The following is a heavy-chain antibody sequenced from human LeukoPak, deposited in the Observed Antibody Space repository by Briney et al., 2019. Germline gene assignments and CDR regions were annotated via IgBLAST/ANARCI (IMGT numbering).Heavy chain of an antibody. J-gene: IGHJ3*01. D-gene: IGHD5-12*01. V-gene: IGHV4-59*02. CDR3: ARAPMAITTSAFPDAFDF. Sequence: SETLSLTCTVSGDSVSGHYRSWIRQTPGKGLEWIGYVSYSGGTNYNPSLKRRVSISLDTSKNQFSLKLSSPAAADPAVYYCARAPMAITTSAFPDAFDFWGQGTMVTVSS. CDR2: VSYSGGT. CDR1: GDSVSGHY.